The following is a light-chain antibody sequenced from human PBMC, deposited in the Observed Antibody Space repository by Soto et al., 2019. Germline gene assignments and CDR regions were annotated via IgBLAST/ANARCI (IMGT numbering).Light chain of an antibody. CDR3: QQSYSTPRNGT. Sequence: DIQMTQSPSSLSASVGDRVTITCQASQDISNYLNWYQQKPGKAPKLLIYAASSLQSGVPSRFSGSGSGTDFTLTISTLQPEDFATYYCQQSYSTPRNGTFGQGTQV. V-gene: IGKV1-39*01. CDR1: QDISNY. J-gene: IGKJ1*01. CDR2: AAS.